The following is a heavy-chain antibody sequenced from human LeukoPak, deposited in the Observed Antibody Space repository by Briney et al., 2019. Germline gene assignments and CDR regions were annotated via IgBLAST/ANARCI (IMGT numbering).Heavy chain of an antibody. CDR3: ARHPRVGATHGGRHYYYYYMDV. D-gene: IGHD1-26*01. V-gene: IGHV5-51*01. CDR1: GYSFTSYW. Sequence: GESLKISCKGSGYSFTSYWIGWVRQMPGKGLEWMGIIYPGDSDTRYSPSFQGQVTISADKSISTAYLQWSSLKASDTAMYYCARHPRVGATHGGRHYYYYYMDVWGKGTTVTVSS. J-gene: IGHJ6*03. CDR2: IYPGDSDT.